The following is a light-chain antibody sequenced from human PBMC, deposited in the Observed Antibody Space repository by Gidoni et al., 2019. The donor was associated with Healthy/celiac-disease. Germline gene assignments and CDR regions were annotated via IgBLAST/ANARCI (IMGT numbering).Light chain of an antibody. V-gene: IGLV1-40*01. CDR1: SSNIGAGYD. CDR2: GNS. Sequence: QSVLTQPPSGSGAPGQRVTISCTGSSSNIGAGYDVHWYQQLPGTAPNLLIYGNSNRPSGVPDRFSGSKSGTSASLAITVLQAEDEADYYCQSSDSSLSGSVFGGGTKLTVL. J-gene: IGLJ3*02. CDR3: QSSDSSLSGSV.